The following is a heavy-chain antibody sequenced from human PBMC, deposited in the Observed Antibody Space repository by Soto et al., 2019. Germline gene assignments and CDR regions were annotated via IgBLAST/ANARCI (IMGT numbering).Heavy chain of an antibody. D-gene: IGHD6-19*01. CDR2: ISAVNGNT. Sequence: QDQLLQSGAEVKKPGASVTVSCKASGYSFTNYGITWVRQDPGQGLEWMGWISAVNGNTHYAQKLQGRVTMTTDASTSTAYMELRSLRSDDTAVYYCARDRGVAPPVAGNTHYYYYMDVWGKGTTVTVSS. CDR1: GYSFTNYG. CDR3: ARDRGVAPPVAGNTHYYYYMDV. J-gene: IGHJ6*03. V-gene: IGHV1-18*01.